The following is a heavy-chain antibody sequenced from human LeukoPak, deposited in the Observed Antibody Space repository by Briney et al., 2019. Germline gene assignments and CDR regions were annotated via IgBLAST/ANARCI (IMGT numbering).Heavy chain of an antibody. CDR1: GFTFSSYS. V-gene: IGHV3-21*01. CDR2: ISSSSSYI. CDR3: ARTPLTGDRNWFDP. J-gene: IGHJ5*02. Sequence: PGRSLRLSCAASGFTFSSYSMNWVRQAPGKGLEWVSAISSSSSYIYYADSVKGRFTISRDNAKTSLYLQMNSLRAEDTAVYYCARTPLTGDRNWFDPWGQGTLVTVSS. D-gene: IGHD7-27*01.